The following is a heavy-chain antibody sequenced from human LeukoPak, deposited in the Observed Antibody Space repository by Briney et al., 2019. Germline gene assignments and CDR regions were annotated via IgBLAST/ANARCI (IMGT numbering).Heavy chain of an antibody. Sequence: GGSLRLSCAASGFTFSDYYMNWIRQAPGKGLEWVSYISNDGSSMYYADSVKGRFTISRDNARNSLYLQINSLRAEDTAVYYCAKDGVYDFWSGPPTPADYWGQGTLVTVSS. D-gene: IGHD3-3*01. CDR3: AKDGVYDFWSGPPTPADY. CDR2: ISNDGSSM. V-gene: IGHV3-11*01. CDR1: GFTFSDYY. J-gene: IGHJ4*02.